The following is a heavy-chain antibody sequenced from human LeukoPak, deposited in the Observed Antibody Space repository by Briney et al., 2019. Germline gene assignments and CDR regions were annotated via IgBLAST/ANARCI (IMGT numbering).Heavy chain of an antibody. D-gene: IGHD6-13*01. CDR3: ASSAAGTRGPFDY. CDR2: ISYDGSNK. V-gene: IGHV3-30*04. CDR1: GFTFSSYA. J-gene: IGHJ4*02. Sequence: PGGSLRLSCVASGFTFSSYAMHWVRQAPGKGLEWVAVISYDGSNKYYADSVKGRFTISRDNSKNTLYLQMNSLRAEDTAVYYCASSAAGTRGPFDYWGQGTLVTVSS.